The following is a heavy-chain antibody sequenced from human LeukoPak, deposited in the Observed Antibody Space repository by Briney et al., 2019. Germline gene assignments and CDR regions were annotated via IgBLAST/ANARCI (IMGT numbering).Heavy chain of an antibody. CDR2: FYPGDSDT. D-gene: IGHD3-10*01. V-gene: IGHV5-51*01. CDR1: GYSFTSYW. Sequence: GESLKISCKGSGYSFTSYWIGWVRQMPGKGLEWVGIFYPGDSDTRYSPSFQGQVTISADKSISTAYLQWSSLKASDTAMYYCARGPPYGSGSYTNWFDPWGQGTLVTVSS. CDR3: ARGPPYGSGSYTNWFDP. J-gene: IGHJ5*02.